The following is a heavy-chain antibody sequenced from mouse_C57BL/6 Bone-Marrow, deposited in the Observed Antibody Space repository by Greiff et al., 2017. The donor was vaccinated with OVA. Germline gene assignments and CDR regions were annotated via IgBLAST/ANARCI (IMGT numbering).Heavy chain of an antibody. CDR3: TSYLGGSYWYYAMDY. CDR2: IDPETGGT. V-gene: IGHV1-15*01. J-gene: IGHJ4*01. D-gene: IGHD1-1*02. Sequence: QVQLQQSGAELVRPGASVTLSCKASGYTFTDYEMHWVKQTPVHGLEWIGAIDPETGGTAYNQQFKGKAILTADKSSSTAYMELRSLTSVHSAVYSSTSYLGGSYWYYAMDYWGQGTSVTVSS. CDR1: GYTFTDYE.